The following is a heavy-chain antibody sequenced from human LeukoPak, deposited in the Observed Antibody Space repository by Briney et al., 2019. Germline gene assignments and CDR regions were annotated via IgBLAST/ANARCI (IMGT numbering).Heavy chain of an antibody. D-gene: IGHD4-17*01. J-gene: IGHJ4*02. Sequence: GRSLRPSCAASGFTFSSFGMHWVREAPSPGLEGLTFIRDYGSNKYYAASVKGRFNISRDNSKNTLYLQMSSLRAEATAVYYSAKDQGANYGDYRDWGQGTPVTVSS. V-gene: IGHV3-30*02. CDR2: IRDYGSNK. CDR1: GFTFSSFG. CDR3: AKDQGANYGDYRD.